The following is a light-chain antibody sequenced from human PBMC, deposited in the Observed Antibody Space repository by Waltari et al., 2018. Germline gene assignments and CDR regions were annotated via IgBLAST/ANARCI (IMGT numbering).Light chain of an antibody. CDR3: SSWDDSLSGRV. CDR2: SND. CDR1: SSNIGSKP. Sequence: QSVLTQAPSASGTPGQRVTISCSGGSSNIGSKPVSWYQQLPGAAPKLLIYSNDRRPSGVPDRVSGAKSGTSASLAISGLQSEDEADYYCSSWDDSLSGRVFGPGTRVTVL. V-gene: IGLV1-44*01. J-gene: IGLJ1*01.